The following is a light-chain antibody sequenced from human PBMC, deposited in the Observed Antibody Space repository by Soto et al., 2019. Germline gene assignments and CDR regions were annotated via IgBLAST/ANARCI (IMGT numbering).Light chain of an antibody. CDR1: QSVLYSSNNKNY. J-gene: IGKJ2*01. V-gene: IGKV4-1*01. CDR3: QQYYSTPYT. CDR2: WAS. Sequence: DIVMTQSPDSLAVSLGERATINCKSSQSVLYSSNNKNYLAWYQQKPGQPPKLLIYWASTRESGVPDRVSGSGSGTDVTLTISSLQAEDVAVYYCQQYYSTPYTFGQGTKLEIK.